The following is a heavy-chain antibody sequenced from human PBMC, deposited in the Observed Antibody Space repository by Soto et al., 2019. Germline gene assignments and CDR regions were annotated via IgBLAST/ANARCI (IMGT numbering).Heavy chain of an antibody. CDR1: GFDFSSYV. CDR3: ARTLVTGYSDS. D-gene: IGHD3-9*01. CDR2: ITGSGGDS. J-gene: IGHJ4*02. Sequence: GGSLRLSCAASGFDFSSYVMSWVRQAPGKGLEWISAITGSGGDSYHADSVKGRFTISRDNTKNSLYVQMNSVTAADTAVYYCARTLVTGYSDSWGQGTLVTVSS. V-gene: IGHV3-23*01.